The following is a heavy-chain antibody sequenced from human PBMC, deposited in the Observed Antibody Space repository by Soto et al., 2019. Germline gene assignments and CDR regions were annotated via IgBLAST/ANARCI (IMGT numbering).Heavy chain of an antibody. V-gene: IGHV4-59*08. J-gene: IGHJ6*02. CDR2: IYYSGST. Sequence: SETLSLTCTVSGGSISSYYWSWIRQPPGKGLEWIGYIYYSGSTNYNPSLKSRVTISVDTSKNQFSLKLGSVTAADTAVYYCARLRLYGDPILGGMDVWGQGTTVTVSS. CDR1: GGSISSYY. CDR3: ARLRLYGDPILGGMDV. D-gene: IGHD4-17*01.